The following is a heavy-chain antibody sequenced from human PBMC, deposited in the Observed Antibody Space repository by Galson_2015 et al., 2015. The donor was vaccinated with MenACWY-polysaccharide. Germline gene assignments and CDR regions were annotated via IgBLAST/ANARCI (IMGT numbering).Heavy chain of an antibody. Sequence: SLRLSCAASGFTFDDYAMHWVRHAPGKSLEWASGISWNSDIIGYADSVKGRFTISRDSAKNSLYLQMNSLRPEDTALYYCAKGYSYSKSPVDHWGQGTLVTVSS. V-gene: IGHV3-9*01. J-gene: IGHJ4*02. CDR2: ISWNSDII. D-gene: IGHD2-15*01. CDR3: AKGYSYSKSPVDH. CDR1: GFTFDDYA.